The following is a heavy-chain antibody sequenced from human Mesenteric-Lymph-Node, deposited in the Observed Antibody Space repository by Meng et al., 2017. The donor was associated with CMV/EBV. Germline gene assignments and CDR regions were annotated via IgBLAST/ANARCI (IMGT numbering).Heavy chain of an antibody. J-gene: IGHJ4*02. CDR2: IFPGDSDT. V-gene: IGHV5-51*01. CDR1: GYSFTNHW. D-gene: IGHD5-24*01. Sequence: GGSLRLSCKGSGYSFTNHWIGWARQMPGKGLEWMGIIFPGDSDTKYSPSFQGQVTISADKSISTAYLQWSSLKASDTAMYYCARLSLRRDGNARGHFDYWGQGALVTVSS. CDR3: ARLSLRRDGNARGHFDY.